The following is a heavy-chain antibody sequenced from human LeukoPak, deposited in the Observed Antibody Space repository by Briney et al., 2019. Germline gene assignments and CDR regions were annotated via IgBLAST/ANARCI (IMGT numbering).Heavy chain of an antibody. V-gene: IGHV3-23*01. CDR2: IGGNAVST. J-gene: IGHJ4*02. Sequence: GGSLRLSCAASGFTFSDYVMSWVRQAPGKGLEWVSAIGGNAVSTYYADSVKGRFTISRDNSKNTLYLQMNSLRVEDTAVYYCARPRITMIVVIVTPPDYWGQGTLVTVSS. CDR1: GFTFSDYV. D-gene: IGHD3-22*01. CDR3: ARPRITMIVVIVTPPDY.